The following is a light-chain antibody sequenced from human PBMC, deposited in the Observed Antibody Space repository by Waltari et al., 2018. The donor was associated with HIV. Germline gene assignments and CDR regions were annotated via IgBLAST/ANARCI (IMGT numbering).Light chain of an antibody. J-gene: IGKJ4*01. CDR1: QNVITN. Sequence: EIVMTQPPASLSVSPGERATLSCRASQNVITNLAWYQQKPGQVSRLLISGASTRATGIPARFSGSGSGTDFSLTISSLQSEDFAVYFCQQYNNWPLTFGGGTKVEI. V-gene: IGKV3-15*01. CDR3: QQYNNWPLT. CDR2: GAS.